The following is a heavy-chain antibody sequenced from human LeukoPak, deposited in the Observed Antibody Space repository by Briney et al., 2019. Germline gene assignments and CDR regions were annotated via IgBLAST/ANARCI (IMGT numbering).Heavy chain of an antibody. D-gene: IGHD3-10*01. CDR3: AGVAGSSYDY. J-gene: IGHJ4*02. CDR1: GGTFSSYG. V-gene: IGHV1-69*04. CDR2: IIPILNIA. Sequence: SVKVSCKASGGTFSSYGIIWVRQAPGQGLEWMGRIIPILNIADYAQKFRGRVTITADTSTSTAYMELSSLRSEDTAVYYCAGVAGSSYDYWGQGTLVTVSS.